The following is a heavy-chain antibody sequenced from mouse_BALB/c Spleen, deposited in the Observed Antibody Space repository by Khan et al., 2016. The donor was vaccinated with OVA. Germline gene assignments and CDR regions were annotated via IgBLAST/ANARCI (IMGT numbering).Heavy chain of an antibody. V-gene: IGHV3-2*02. J-gene: IGHJ2*01. D-gene: IGHD2-10*02. CDR2: ISYSGNT. CDR3: ARVYGEDFDY. Sequence: EVELVESGPGLVKPSQSLSLTCTVTGYSITSDYAWNWIQKLPGNKLEWMGFISYSGNTNYNPSFKSRISFTLDTSKNQFFLQLNAVTAEDTGTYYCARVYGEDFDYWGQGTTLTVSS. CDR1: GYSITSDYA.